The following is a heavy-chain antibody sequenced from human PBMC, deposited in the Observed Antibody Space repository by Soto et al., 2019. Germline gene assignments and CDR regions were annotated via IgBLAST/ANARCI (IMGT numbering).Heavy chain of an antibody. V-gene: IGHV3-48*02. J-gene: IGHJ5*02. CDR2: ISSSSSTI. Sequence: GGSLRLSCAASGFTFSSYSMNWVRQAPGKGLEWVSYISSSSSTIYYADSVKGRFTISRDNAKNSLYLQMNSLRDEDTAVYYCARDWNSSPPLGFDPWGQGTLVTVSS. CDR1: GFTFSSYS. D-gene: IGHD3-22*01. CDR3: ARDWNSSPPLGFDP.